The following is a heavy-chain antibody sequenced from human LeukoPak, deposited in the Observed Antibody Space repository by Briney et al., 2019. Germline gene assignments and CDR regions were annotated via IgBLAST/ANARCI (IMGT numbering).Heavy chain of an antibody. CDR1: GYTLTEIS. D-gene: IGHD4-17*01. J-gene: IGHJ4*02. CDR3: ATEIVGYGDVHYFDS. CDR2: FNPEDVET. Sequence: VGSVKVSCKVSGYTLTEISMHWVRQAPGQGLEWMGGFNPEDVETIYARSFQGRLTVTEDTSTDTAYMELSSLRAEDTAMYYCATEIVGYGDVHYFDSWGQGTLVTVSS. V-gene: IGHV1-24*01.